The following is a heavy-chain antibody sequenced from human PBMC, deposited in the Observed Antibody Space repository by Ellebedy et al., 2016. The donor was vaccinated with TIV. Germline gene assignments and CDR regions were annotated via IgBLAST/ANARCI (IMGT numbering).Heavy chain of an antibody. CDR2: INWRGDDT. D-gene: IGHD6-13*01. J-gene: IGHJ4*01. CDR3: VRGRTIASPGSDFDS. V-gene: IGHV3-20*04. CDR1: GFTFDDHG. Sequence: GESLKISXTASGFTFDDHGMSWVRQFPGKGLDWVAGINWRGDDTVYADSVRGRFTISRDNANNSLSLQMNSLRAGDTALYYCVRGRTIASPGSDFDSWGHGTLVTVSS.